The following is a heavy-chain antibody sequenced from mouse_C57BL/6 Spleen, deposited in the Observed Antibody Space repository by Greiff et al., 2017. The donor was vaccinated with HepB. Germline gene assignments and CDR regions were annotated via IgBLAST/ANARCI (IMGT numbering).Heavy chain of an antibody. D-gene: IGHD2-14*01. J-gene: IGHJ2*01. CDR1: GYSFTGYY. Sequence: EVQLQESGPELVKPGASVKISCKASGYSFTGYYMNWVKQSPEKSLEWIGEMNPSTGGTTYNQKFKAKATLTVDKSSSTAYMQLKSLTSEDSAVYYCAREGTERYYFDYWGQGTTLTVSS. CDR2: MNPSTGGT. V-gene: IGHV1-42*01. CDR3: AREGTERYYFDY.